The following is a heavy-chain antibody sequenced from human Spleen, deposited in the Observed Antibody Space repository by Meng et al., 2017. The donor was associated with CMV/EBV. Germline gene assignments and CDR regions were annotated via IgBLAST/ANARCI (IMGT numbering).Heavy chain of an antibody. D-gene: IGHD6-6*01. Sequence: LTWAVYGGSCSGYYWSWIRQPPGKGLEWIGEINHSGSTNYNPSLKSRVTISVDTSKNQFSLKLSSVTAADTAVYYCARDRSIAAFDYWGQGTLVTVSS. CDR3: ARDRSIAAFDY. J-gene: IGHJ4*02. V-gene: IGHV4-34*01. CDR2: INHSGST. CDR1: GGSCSGYY.